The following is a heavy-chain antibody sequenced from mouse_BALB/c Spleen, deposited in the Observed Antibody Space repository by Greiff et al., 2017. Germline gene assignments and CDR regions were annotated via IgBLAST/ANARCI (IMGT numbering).Heavy chain of an antibody. CDR2: IRSKSNNYAT. CDR3: VRHGNYGGVFDY. Sequence: EVMLVESGGGLVQPKGSLKLSCAASGFTFNTYAMNWVRQAPGKGLEWVARIRSKSNNYATYYADSVKDRFTISRDDSQSMLYLQMNNLKTEDTAMYYCVRHGNYGGVFDYWGQGTTLTVSS. D-gene: IGHD2-1*01. V-gene: IGHV10-1*02. CDR1: GFTFNTYA. J-gene: IGHJ2*01.